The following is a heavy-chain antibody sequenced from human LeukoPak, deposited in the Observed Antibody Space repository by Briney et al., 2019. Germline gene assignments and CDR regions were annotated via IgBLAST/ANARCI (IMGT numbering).Heavy chain of an antibody. CDR3: ATTFEYSSSSKYYYYYYMDV. Sequence: ASVKVSCKASGYTFTSYGISWVRQAPGQGLEWMGWISAYNGNTNYAQKLQGRVTMTTDTSTSTAYMEPRSLRSDDTAVYYCATTFEYSSSSKYYYYYYMDVWGKGTTVTVSS. J-gene: IGHJ6*03. CDR1: GYTFTSYG. CDR2: ISAYNGNT. V-gene: IGHV1-18*01. D-gene: IGHD6-6*01.